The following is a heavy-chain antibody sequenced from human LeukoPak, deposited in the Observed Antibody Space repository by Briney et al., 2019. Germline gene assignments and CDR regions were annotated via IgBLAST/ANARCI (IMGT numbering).Heavy chain of an antibody. V-gene: IGHV3-74*01. D-gene: IGHD5-18*01. CDR3: TKGTIWLPFDY. CDR2: INSDGSST. CDR1: GFTFSSHW. J-gene: IGHJ4*02. Sequence: GGSLRLSCAASGFTFSSHWMHWVRQVPGKGLVCISRINSDGSSTSYADSVKGRFTISRDNSKNTLYLQMNSLRAEDTAVYYCTKGTIWLPFDYWGQGTLVTVSS.